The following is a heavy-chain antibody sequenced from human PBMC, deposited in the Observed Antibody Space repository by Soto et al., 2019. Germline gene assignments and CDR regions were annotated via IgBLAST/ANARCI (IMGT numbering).Heavy chain of an antibody. Sequence: ASVKVSCKASGYTFTSYDINWVRQATGQGLEWMGWMNPNSGNTGYAQKFQGRVTMTRNTSISTAYMELSSLRSEVTAVYYCAGAAANEDFCCCYYPSGSFMDVFGIRNTVPFSS. J-gene: IGHJ6*03. CDR3: AGAAANEDFCCCYYPSGSFMDV. CDR1: GYTFTSYD. D-gene: IGHD3-22*01. CDR2: MNPNSGNT. V-gene: IGHV1-8*01.